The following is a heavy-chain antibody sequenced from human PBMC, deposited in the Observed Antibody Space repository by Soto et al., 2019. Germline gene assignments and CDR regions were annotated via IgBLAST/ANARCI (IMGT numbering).Heavy chain of an antibody. J-gene: IGHJ4*02. CDR3: ASGYSSSPLVFDY. Sequence: SETLSLTCTVSGGSISSYYWSWIRQPPGKGLEWIGYIYYSGSTNYNPSLKSRVTISVDTSKNQFSLKLSSVTAADTAGYYCASGYSSSPLVFDYWGQGTLVTVSS. D-gene: IGHD6-6*01. CDR2: IYYSGST. CDR1: GGSISSYY. V-gene: IGHV4-59*01.